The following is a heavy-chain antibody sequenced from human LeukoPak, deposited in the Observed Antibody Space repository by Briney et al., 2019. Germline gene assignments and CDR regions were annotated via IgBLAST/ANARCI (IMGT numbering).Heavy chain of an antibody. J-gene: IGHJ6*04. CDR1: GDSITSSY. D-gene: IGHD2-15*01. CDR3: EGEPRLLDV. Sequence: PSETLSLTCTVSGDSITSSYWSCIRHPPGKGLGWIGYMYHSGVPKYNSSLKSRVTISVDTSKIQFSLKFSFVTAADTAVYYCEGEPRLLDVWGKGTTVTVSS. V-gene: IGHV4-59*01. CDR2: MYHSGVP.